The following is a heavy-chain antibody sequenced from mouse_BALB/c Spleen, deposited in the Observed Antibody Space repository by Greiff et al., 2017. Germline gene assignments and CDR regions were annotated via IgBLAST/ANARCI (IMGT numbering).Heavy chain of an antibody. CDR3: TGGTGAMDY. V-gene: IGHV14-4*02. Sequence: VQLQQSGAELVRPGASVKLSCTASGFNIKDYYMHWVQQRPEQGLEWIGWIDPENGDTEYAPKFQGKATMTADTSSNTAYLQLSSLTSEDTAVYYCTGGTGAMDYWGEGTSVTVSS. D-gene: IGHD3-3*01. J-gene: IGHJ4*01. CDR2: IDPENGDT. CDR1: GFNIKDYY.